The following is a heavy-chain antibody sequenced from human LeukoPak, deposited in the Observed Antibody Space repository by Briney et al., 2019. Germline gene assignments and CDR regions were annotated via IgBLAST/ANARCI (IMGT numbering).Heavy chain of an antibody. J-gene: IGHJ4*02. CDR3: AKDQGGYSAYGHLDY. CDR1: GFTFSSYA. D-gene: IGHD5-12*01. V-gene: IGHV3-23*01. Sequence: GGSLRLSCAASGFTFSSYAMSWVRQAPAKGLEWVSGICATGGSKFYGDSVKGRFTMSRDNSKNTLYLRMDSLRAEDTAVYYCAKDQGGYSAYGHLDYWGQGTLVTVSS. CDR2: ICATGGSK.